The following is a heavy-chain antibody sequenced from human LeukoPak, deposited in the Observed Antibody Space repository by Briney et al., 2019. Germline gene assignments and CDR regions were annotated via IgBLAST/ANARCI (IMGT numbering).Heavy chain of an antibody. CDR2: IIPIFGTA. D-gene: IGHD2-15*01. CDR3: ARDGNCSGGSCYSSWFDP. J-gene: IGHJ5*02. CDR1: GGTFSSYA. V-gene: IGHV1-69*13. Sequence: SVKVSCKASGGTFSSYAISWVRQAPGQGLEWMGGIIPIFGTANYAQKFQGRVTITADESTSTAYMELSSLRSEDTAVYYCARDGNCSGGSCYSSWFDPWGQGTLVTVSS.